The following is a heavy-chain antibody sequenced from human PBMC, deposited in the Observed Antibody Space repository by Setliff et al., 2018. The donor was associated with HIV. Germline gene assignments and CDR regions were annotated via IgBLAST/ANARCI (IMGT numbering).Heavy chain of an antibody. J-gene: IGHJ4*02. D-gene: IGHD6-6*01. CDR1: GGSISSYY. CDR3: ARLRETEGKYYLSARRGGARTVDY. CDR2: IYYSGST. Sequence: SETLSLTCTVSGGSISSYYWSWIRQPPGKGLEWIGYIYYSGSTNYNPSLKSRVTVSVDTSKNQFSLNLTSVTAADTAVYYCARLRETEGKYYLSARRGGARTVDYWGRGILVTVSS. V-gene: IGHV4-59*12.